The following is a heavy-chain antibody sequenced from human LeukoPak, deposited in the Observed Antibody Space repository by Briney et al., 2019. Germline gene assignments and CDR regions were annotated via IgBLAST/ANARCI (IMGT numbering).Heavy chain of an antibody. D-gene: IGHD2-15*01. CDR3: AKDILRTGVDAFDI. CDR2: ISCDGGST. V-gene: IGHV3-43*01. J-gene: IGHJ3*02. Sequence: PGGSLRLSCAASGFTFDDYTMHWVRHAPGKGLEWVSLISCDGGSTYYADSVRGRFTISRDNSKNSLYLQMNSLRTEDTALYYCAKDILRTGVDAFDIWGQGTMVTVSS. CDR1: GFTFDDYT.